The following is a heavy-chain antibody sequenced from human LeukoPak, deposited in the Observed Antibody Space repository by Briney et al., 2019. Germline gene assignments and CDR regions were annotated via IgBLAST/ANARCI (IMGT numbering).Heavy chain of an antibody. V-gene: IGHV1-3*01. CDR1: GYTFTSYA. D-gene: IGHD6-6*01. CDR2: INAGNGNT. CDR3: ARGTAARPWDYFDY. J-gene: IGHJ4*02. Sequence: ASVKVSCKASGYTFTSYAMHWVRQAPGQRLEWMGWINAGNGNTKYSQKFQGRVTITRDTSASTAYMELSSLRSEDTAVYYCARGTAARPWDYFDYWGQGTLVTVSS.